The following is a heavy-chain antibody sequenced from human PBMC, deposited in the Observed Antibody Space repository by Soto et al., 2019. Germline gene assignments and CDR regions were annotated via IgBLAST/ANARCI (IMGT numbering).Heavy chain of an antibody. CDR3: AKRLVVTAITAPFDY. CDR2: ISGSGGST. J-gene: IGHJ4*02. V-gene: IGHV3-23*01. D-gene: IGHD2-21*02. CDR1: GFTFSSYA. Sequence: XXSLRLAFAASGFTFSSYAVRWVRQAPGKGLEWVSAISGSGGSTYYADSVKGRFTISRDNSKNTLYLQMNSLRAEDTAVYYCAKRLVVTAITAPFDYWGQGTLVTVSS.